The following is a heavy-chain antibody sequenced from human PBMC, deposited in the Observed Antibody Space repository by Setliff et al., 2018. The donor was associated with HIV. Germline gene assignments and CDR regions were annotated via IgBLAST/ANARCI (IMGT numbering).Heavy chain of an antibody. CDR2: IRGKAYGGTT. D-gene: IGHD1-26*01. J-gene: IGHJ4*02. Sequence: PGGSLRLSCKGSGFTFGDSVMSWFRQAPGKGLEWVGFIRGKAYGGTTQYAASVKDRFTISRDDSKSIAYLQMNSLKTDDTAVYYCTTDKLYGIFDYWGQGTLVTVSS. CDR1: GFTFGDSV. V-gene: IGHV3-49*03. CDR3: TTDKLYGIFDY.